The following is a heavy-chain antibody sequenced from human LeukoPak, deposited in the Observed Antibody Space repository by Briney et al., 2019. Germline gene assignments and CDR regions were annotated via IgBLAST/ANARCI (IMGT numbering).Heavy chain of an antibody. CDR3: ASPVEEYDSSGYLILR. Sequence: GGSLRLSCAASGFTFSSYAMHWVRQAPGKGLEWVAVISYDGSNKYYADSVKGRFTISRDNSKNTPYLQMNSLRAEDTAVYYCASPVEEYDSSGYLILRWGQGTLVTVSS. CDR1: GFTFSSYA. V-gene: IGHV3-30-3*01. CDR2: ISYDGSNK. D-gene: IGHD3-22*01. J-gene: IGHJ4*02.